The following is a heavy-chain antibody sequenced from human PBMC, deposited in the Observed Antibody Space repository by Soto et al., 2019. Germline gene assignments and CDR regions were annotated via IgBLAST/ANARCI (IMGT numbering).Heavy chain of an antibody. V-gene: IGHV3-30*18. D-gene: IGHD6-19*01. J-gene: IGHJ6*02. CDR3: AKDLLAGFYYYYYGMDV. CDR1: RFTFSGYG. CDR2: ISYDGSNK. Sequence: QVQLVESGGGVVQPGRSLRLSCAASRFTFSGYGMHWVRQAPGKGLEWVAVISYDGSNKYYADSVKGRFTISRDNSKNTLYLQMNSLRAEDTAVYYCAKDLLAGFYYYYYGMDVWGQGTTVTVSS.